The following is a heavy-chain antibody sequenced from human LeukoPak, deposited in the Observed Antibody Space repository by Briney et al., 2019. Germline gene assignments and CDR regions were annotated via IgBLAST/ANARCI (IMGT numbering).Heavy chain of an antibody. CDR2: IWYDGSYK. D-gene: IGHD2-21*02. V-gene: IGHV3-33*01. CDR3: AGDYCGGDCLGLDY. CDR1: GFSFGSYA. Sequence: PGRSLRLSCAASGFSFGSYAMHWVRQAPGKGLEWVAVIWYDGSYKYHRDSVKGRFTISRDNSKNTLSLQMNSLRAEDTAVYYCAGDYCGGDCLGLDYWGQGTLVTVSS. J-gene: IGHJ4*02.